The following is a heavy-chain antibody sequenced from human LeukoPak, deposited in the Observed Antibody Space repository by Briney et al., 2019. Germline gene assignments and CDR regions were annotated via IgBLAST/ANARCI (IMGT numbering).Heavy chain of an antibody. CDR2: ISGSGGST. V-gene: IGHV3-23*01. D-gene: IGHD3-9*01. CDR3: AKDSPYLVTSFDY. Sequence: PGGSLRLSCAASGFTFSSYEMNWVRQAPGKGLEWVSAISGSGGSTYYADSVKGRFTISRDNSKNTLYLQMNSLRAEDTAVYYCAKDSPYLVTSFDYWGQGTLVTVSS. CDR1: GFTFSSYE. J-gene: IGHJ4*02.